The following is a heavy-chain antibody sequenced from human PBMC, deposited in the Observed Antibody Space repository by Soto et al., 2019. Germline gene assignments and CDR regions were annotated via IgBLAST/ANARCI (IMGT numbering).Heavy chain of an antibody. V-gene: IGHV1-69*12. D-gene: IGHD2-15*01. CDR1: GGTFSSYA. CDR2: IIPIFGTA. Sequence: QVQLVQSGAEVKKPGSSVKVSCKASGGTFSSYAISWVRQAPGQGLEWMGGIIPIFGTANYAQKFQGRVTITADESTSTAYRELSSLGSEDTAVYYCARGPAYCSGGSCYHAYYFDYWGQGTLVTVSS. J-gene: IGHJ4*02. CDR3: ARGPAYCSGGSCYHAYYFDY.